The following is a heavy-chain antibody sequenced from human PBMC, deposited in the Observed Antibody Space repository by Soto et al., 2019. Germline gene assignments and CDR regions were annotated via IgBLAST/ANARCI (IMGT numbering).Heavy chain of an antibody. V-gene: IGHV1-24*01. CDR1: GYTLTELS. J-gene: IGHJ3*02. CDR2: FDPEDGET. CDR3: ATSPYYYDSSGRDAFDI. D-gene: IGHD3-22*01. Sequence: ASVKVSCKVSGYTLTELSMHWVRQAPGKGLGWMGGFDPEDGETIYAQKFQGRVTMTEDTSTDTAYMELSSLRSEDTAVYYCATSPYYYDSSGRDAFDIWGQGTMVTVSS.